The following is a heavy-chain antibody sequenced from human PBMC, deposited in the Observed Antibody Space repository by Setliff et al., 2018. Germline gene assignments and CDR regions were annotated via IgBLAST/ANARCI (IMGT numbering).Heavy chain of an antibody. J-gene: IGHJ4*02. Sequence: PGGSLRLSCAASGFTFSIYAMTWVRQAPGKGLEWVSVIYSGDARTYYADSVKGRFTISRDNSKNSLYLQMNSLRAEDTAVYYCAKVPTSGTYYYFDYWGQGTLVTVSS. V-gene: IGHV3-23*03. CDR3: AKVPTSGTYYYFDY. CDR2: IYSGDART. D-gene: IGHD1-26*01. CDR1: GFTFSIYA.